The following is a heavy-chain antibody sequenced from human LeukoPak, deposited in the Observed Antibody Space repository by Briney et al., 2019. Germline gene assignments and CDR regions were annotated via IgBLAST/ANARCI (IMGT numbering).Heavy chain of an antibody. J-gene: IGHJ4*02. CDR2: TSYDGSNK. CDR1: GFIFSNYA. V-gene: IGHV3-30*04. CDR3: ARECQDKTRRSTVGAPLDF. Sequence: HPGGSLRLSCAASGFIFSNYAMHWLRQTPGKGLEWMAITSYDGSNKYYADSVKGRFTVSRDNSKNTLLLQMNSLRAEDTAVYYCARECQDKTRRSTVGAPLDFWGQGTVVTVSS. D-gene: IGHD1-26*01.